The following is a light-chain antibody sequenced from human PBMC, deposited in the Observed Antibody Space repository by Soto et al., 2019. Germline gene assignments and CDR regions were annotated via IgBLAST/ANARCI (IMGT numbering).Light chain of an antibody. CDR3: CSYAGSGTDNYV. CDR2: DVS. CDR1: SSDVGGYNY. Sequence: QSALTQPRSVSGSPGQSVTISCTGTSSDVGGYNYVSWYQQHPGKAPKLMIYDVSKRPSGVSNRFSGSKSGNTAFLTISGLQAEDEADYYCCSYAGSGTDNYVFGSGTKLTVL. V-gene: IGLV2-11*01. J-gene: IGLJ1*01.